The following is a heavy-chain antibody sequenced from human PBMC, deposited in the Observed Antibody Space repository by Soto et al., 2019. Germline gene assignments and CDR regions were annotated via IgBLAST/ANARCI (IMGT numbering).Heavy chain of an antibody. CDR2: IDPSDSYT. CDR3: ARLGYYDSSGSYYGMDV. Sequence: GESLKISCKGSGYSFTSYWISWVRQMPGKGLEWMGRIDPSDSYTNYSPSFQGHVTISADKSISTAYLQWSSLKASDTAMYYFARLGYYDSSGSYYGMDVWGQGTTVTVSS. J-gene: IGHJ6*02. V-gene: IGHV5-10-1*01. D-gene: IGHD3-22*01. CDR1: GYSFTSYW.